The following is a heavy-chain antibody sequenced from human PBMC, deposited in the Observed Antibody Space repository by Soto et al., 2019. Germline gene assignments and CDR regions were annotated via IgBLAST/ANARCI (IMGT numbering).Heavy chain of an antibody. J-gene: IGHJ6*02. CDR2: MNPNSGNT. Sequence: ASVKVSCKASGYTFTSYDINWVRQATGQGLEWMGWMNPNSGNTGYAQKFQGRVTMTRNTSISTAYMELSSLRSEDTAVYYCARSAPSYYDFWSGYYPSHGMDVWGQGTTVTVSS. CDR1: GYTFTSYD. V-gene: IGHV1-8*01. CDR3: ARSAPSYYDFWSGYYPSHGMDV. D-gene: IGHD3-3*01.